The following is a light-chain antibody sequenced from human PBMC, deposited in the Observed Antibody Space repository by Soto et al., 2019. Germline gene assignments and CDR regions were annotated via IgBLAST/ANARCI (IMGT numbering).Light chain of an antibody. Sequence: EIVLTQSRGTLTGSPGKRDTRSCRASQRVSSSYLAWYQQKPGQAPRILIYGESSRATGIPDRFSGSGSGTDLTLTISRLEPEDFAVYYCQQYGSSPWTCGQGTKVDIK. CDR2: GES. V-gene: IGKV3-20*01. J-gene: IGKJ1*01. CDR3: QQYGSSPWT. CDR1: QRVSSSY.